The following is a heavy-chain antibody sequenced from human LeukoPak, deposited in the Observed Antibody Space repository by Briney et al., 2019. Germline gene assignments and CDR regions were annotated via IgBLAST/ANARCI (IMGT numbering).Heavy chain of an antibody. CDR1: GCSISSGYY. V-gene: IGHV4-38-2*02. Sequence: PSETLSLTCTVSGCSISSGYYWGWIRQPPGKGLEWIGSIYHSGSTYYNPSLKSRVTISVDTSKNQFSLKLSSVTAADTAVYYCARVGVVGATKVRYFDYWGQGTLVTVSS. CDR2: IYHSGST. J-gene: IGHJ4*02. D-gene: IGHD1-26*01. CDR3: ARVGVVGATKVRYFDY.